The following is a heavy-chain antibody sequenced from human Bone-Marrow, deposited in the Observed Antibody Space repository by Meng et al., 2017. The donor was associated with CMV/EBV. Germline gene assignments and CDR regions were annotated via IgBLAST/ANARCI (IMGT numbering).Heavy chain of an antibody. D-gene: IGHD2-2*01. Sequence: GGSLRLSCAASGFTFSSYSMNWVRQAPGKGLEWVSSISSSSSYIYYADSVKGRFTISRDNAKNSLYLQMNSLRAEDTAVYYCARECSTSCYFLDAFDIWGQGKMVPVSS. CDR3: ARECSTSCYFLDAFDI. CDR2: ISSSSSYI. J-gene: IGHJ3*02. V-gene: IGHV3-21*01. CDR1: GFTFSSYS.